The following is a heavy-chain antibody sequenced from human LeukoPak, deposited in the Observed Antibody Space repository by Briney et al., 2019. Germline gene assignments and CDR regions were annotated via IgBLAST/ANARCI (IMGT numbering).Heavy chain of an antibody. Sequence: PGGSLRLSCAASGFTFSSYSMNWVRQAPGKGLEWVSYISSSSSTIYYADSVKGRFTISRDNAKNSLYLQMNSLRAEDTAVYYCARDGSGTQPAPDYWGQGTLVTVSS. CDR2: ISSSSSTI. J-gene: IGHJ4*02. D-gene: IGHD3-10*01. V-gene: IGHV3-48*01. CDR1: GFTFSSYS. CDR3: ARDGSGTQPAPDY.